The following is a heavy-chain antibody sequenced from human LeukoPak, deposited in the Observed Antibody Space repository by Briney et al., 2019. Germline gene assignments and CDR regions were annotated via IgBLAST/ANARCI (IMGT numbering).Heavy chain of an antibody. Sequence: PSETLSLTCTVSGGSISSYYWSWIRQPPGKGLEWIGYIYYSGSTNYNPSLKSRVTISVDTSKNQFSLKLSSVTAADTAVYYCARERGAGPFVYWGQGTLVTVSS. CDR3: ARERGAGPFVY. CDR2: IYYSGST. V-gene: IGHV4-59*01. CDR1: GGSISSYY. J-gene: IGHJ4*02. D-gene: IGHD6-19*01.